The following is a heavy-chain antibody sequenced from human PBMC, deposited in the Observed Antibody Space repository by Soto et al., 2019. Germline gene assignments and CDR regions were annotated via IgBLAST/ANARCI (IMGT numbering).Heavy chain of an antibody. CDR2: ISYDGSNK. D-gene: IGHD6-6*01. V-gene: IGHV3-30-3*01. CDR3: ASFVEHSRHSYYYCMDF. Sequence: QVPLVDSGGGVVQPARSLRLSCAASGFTFSSYAMHLVRQARGKGLERVAVISYDGSNKYYADSVKGRFNISRDNSKKPLYLPMHSLRAEDTAVYYCASFVEHSRHSYYYCMDFWGPATTVTVAS. J-gene: IGHJ6*01. CDR1: GFTFSSYA.